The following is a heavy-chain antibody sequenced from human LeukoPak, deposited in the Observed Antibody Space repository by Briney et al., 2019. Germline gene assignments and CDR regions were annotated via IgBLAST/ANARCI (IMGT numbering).Heavy chain of an antibody. J-gene: IGHJ6*03. CDR3: ATFADYYEPHMNV. Sequence: VGSLRLSCAASTFPLSKYDMHWVRQAPGKGLEWVAFIRYDGNNKQYVDSVRGRFTISRDNSKNTLYLQMNSLRVEDTAVYYCATFADYYEPHMNVWDKGTTVTVSS. D-gene: IGHD3-3*01. CDR1: TFPLSKYD. V-gene: IGHV3-30*02. CDR2: IRYDGNNK.